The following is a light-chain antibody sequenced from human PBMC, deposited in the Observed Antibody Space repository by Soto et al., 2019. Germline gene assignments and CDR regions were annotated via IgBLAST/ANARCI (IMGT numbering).Light chain of an antibody. CDR3: QSQDSSLSGSKVV. V-gene: IGLV1-40*01. J-gene: IGLJ2*01. CDR2: GNS. CDR1: SSNIGAGYY. Sequence: QSVLTQPPSVSVAPGQRVIISCTGSSSNIGAGYYVHWHQQLPGTAPKLLIYGNSNRPSGVPDRFSGSKSGATASLAIKGLQAEDEGNYYCQSQDSSLSGSKVVFGGGTKLTVL.